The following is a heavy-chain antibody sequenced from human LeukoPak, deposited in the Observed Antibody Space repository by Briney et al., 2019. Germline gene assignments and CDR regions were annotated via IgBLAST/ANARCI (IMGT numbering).Heavy chain of an antibody. J-gene: IGHJ4*02. CDR1: GGSFSGYF. CDR3: ARGVISWLGELRFDF. V-gene: IGHV4-34*01. D-gene: IGHD3-16*02. CDR2: ITQSGST. Sequence: PSETLSPTCAVYGGSFSGYFWSWIRQPPGKGLEWIGEITQSGSTNYNPSLKSRVTISVDTSKTQFSLKLSSVTAADTAVYYCARGVISWLGELRFDFWGQGTLVTVSS.